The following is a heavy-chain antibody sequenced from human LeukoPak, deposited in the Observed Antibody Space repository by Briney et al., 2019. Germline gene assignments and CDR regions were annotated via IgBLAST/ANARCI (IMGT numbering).Heavy chain of an antibody. Sequence: PGGSLRLSCAASGFTFSSYAMSWVRQAPGKGLEWVSAISGSGGSTYYADSVKGRFTISRDNSKNTLYLQMNSLRAEDTAVYYCAKDLRVQLWLLQAGGVRRRFDYWGQGTLVTVSS. CDR3: AKDLRVQLWLLQAGGVRRRFDY. CDR1: GFTFSSYA. J-gene: IGHJ4*02. V-gene: IGHV3-23*01. D-gene: IGHD5-18*01. CDR2: ISGSGGST.